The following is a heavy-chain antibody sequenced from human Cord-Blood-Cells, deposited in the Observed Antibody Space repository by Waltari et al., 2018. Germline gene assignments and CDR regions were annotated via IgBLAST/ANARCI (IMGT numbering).Heavy chain of an antibody. CDR2: ISSSSSTR. Sequence: EVQLVESGGGLVQPGGSLRLSCAASGFTFSSYSMNWVRQAPGKGLGWVSYISSSSSTRDYADSVKGRFTITRDNAKNSLYLQMNSLRDEDTAVYYCARLSGHPQDYWGQGTLVTVSS. CDR1: GFTFSSYS. CDR3: ARLSGHPQDY. D-gene: IGHD3-10*01. V-gene: IGHV3-48*02. J-gene: IGHJ4*02.